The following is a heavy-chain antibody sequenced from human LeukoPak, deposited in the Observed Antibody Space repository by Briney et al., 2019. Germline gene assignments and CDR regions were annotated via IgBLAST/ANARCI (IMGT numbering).Heavy chain of an antibody. V-gene: IGHV3-30-3*01. CDR1: RFTFSSYA. D-gene: IGHD3-22*01. Sequence: GGSLRLSCAASRFTFSSYAVHWVRQAPGKGLEWVAVISYDGSNKYYADSVKGRFTISRDNSKSTLYLQMNSLRAEDTAVYYCARDSSGYYYLPFYYYYGMDVWGQGTTVTVSS. CDR3: ARDSSGYYYLPFYYYYGMDV. J-gene: IGHJ6*02. CDR2: ISYDGSNK.